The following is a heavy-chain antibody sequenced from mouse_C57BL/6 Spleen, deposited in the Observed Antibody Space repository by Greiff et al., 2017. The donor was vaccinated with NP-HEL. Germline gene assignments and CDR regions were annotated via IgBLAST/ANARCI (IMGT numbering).Heavy chain of an antibody. CDR2: ISSGGSYT. D-gene: IGHD2-4*01. J-gene: IGHJ4*01. CDR1: GFTFSSYG. V-gene: IGHV5-6*01. Sequence: EVKLMESGGDLVKPGGSLKLSCAASGFTFSSYGMSWVRQTPDKRLEWVATISSGGSYTYYPDSVKGRFTISRDNAKNTLYLQMSSLKSEDTAMYYCAREDDYDMGGAMDYWGQGTSVTVSS. CDR3: AREDDYDMGGAMDY.